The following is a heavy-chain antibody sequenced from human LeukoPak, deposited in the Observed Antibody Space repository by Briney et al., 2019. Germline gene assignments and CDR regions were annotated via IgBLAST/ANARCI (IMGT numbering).Heavy chain of an antibody. CDR3: AKDRGVVTRYFDY. D-gene: IGHD4-23*01. Sequence: GGSLRLSCAASGFTFSSYAMSWVRQAPGKGLEWVSAISGSGGSTYYADSVKSRFTISRDNSKNTLYLQMNSLRAEDTAVYYCAKDRGVVTRYFDYWGQGTLVTVSS. J-gene: IGHJ4*02. CDR1: GFTFSSYA. CDR2: ISGSGGST. V-gene: IGHV3-23*01.